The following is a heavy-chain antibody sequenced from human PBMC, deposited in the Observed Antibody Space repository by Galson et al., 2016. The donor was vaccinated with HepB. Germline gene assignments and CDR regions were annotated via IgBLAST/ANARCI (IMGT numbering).Heavy chain of an antibody. D-gene: IGHD3-3*01. CDR3: ARDLPGGYDFWNGYYTYYYGMDV. Sequence: SLRLSCAASGSTFSSYEMNWVRQTPGKGLEWVSYISDSASIIYYADSVKGRFTISRDNAKNLLYLQMNSLRPEDTAVYYCARDLPGGYDFWNGYYTYYYGMDVWGQGTTVTASS. V-gene: IGHV3-48*03. CDR1: GSTFSSYE. CDR2: ISDSASII. J-gene: IGHJ6*02.